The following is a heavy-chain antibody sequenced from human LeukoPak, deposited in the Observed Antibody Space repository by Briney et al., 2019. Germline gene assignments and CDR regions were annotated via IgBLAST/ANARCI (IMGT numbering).Heavy chain of an antibody. CDR1: GGSFSGYY. Sequence: PSETLSLTCAVYGGSFSGYYWSWIRQPPGKGLEWIGHIYNSGSTIYNPSLKSRVTISVDTSRNQFSLKLNSVTAADTAVFFCARGRGFGFGIDFWGQGTLVTVSS. V-gene: IGHV4-59*01. D-gene: IGHD5-12*01. J-gene: IGHJ4*02. CDR3: ARGRGFGFGIDF. CDR2: IYNSGST.